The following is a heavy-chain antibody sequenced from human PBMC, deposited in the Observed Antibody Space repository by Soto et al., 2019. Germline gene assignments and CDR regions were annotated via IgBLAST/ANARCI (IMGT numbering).Heavy chain of an antibody. CDR2: ISSIFGNT. CDR1: GFTFSSYA. J-gene: IGHJ5*02. Sequence: PGGSLRLSCVVSGFTFSSYAMIWVRQAPVNGLEFVSSISSIFGNTYYADSVKGRFTISRYNSKNTLYLQMISLRAYDTAIFYCXKCGPHEFTAANTDWFDPWGQGTRVTVSS. V-gene: IGHV3-23*01. CDR3: XKCGPHEFTAANTDWFDP. D-gene: IGHD6-13*01.